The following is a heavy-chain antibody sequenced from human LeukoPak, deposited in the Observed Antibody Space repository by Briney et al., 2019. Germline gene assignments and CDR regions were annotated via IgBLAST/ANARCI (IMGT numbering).Heavy chain of an antibody. CDR1: GFTFSDYS. J-gene: IGHJ4*02. CDR2: ISSRSSYI. D-gene: IGHD3-9*01. V-gene: IGHV3-48*02. Sequence: SGGSLRLSCAASGFTFSDYSINWVRQAPGKGLEWVSFISSRSSYIYYADSVKGRFTISRDNAKKSLYLQMNSLRDEDTAVYYCARVGYDILTGFHYWGQGTLVTVSS. CDR3: ARVGYDILTGFHY.